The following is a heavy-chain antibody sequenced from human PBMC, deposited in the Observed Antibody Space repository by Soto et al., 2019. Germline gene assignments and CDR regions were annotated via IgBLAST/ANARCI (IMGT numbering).Heavy chain of an antibody. D-gene: IGHD2-15*01. V-gene: IGHV3-23*01. CDR1: GFTFSSYA. CDR3: AKESYLFCSGGSCYPPYDY. Sequence: EVQLLESGGGLVQPGGSLRLSCAASGFTFSSYAMRWVPQAPGKGLEWVSASSGSGGSTYYADSLKGRFTISRDNTKNTLYPQRNSLRAEDTAVYYCAKESYLFCSGGSCYPPYDYCGQGTLVTVSS. J-gene: IGHJ4*02. CDR2: SSGSGGST.